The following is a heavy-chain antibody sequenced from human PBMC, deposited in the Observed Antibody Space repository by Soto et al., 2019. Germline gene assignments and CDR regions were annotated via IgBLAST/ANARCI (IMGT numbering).Heavy chain of an antibody. V-gene: IGHV1-18*01. CDR1: GYTFTQYG. D-gene: IGHD3-10*01. Sequence: QVQLVQSGAEGKKPGASVKVSCKASGYTFTQYGISWVRQAPGQGLAWMGWISAFNGNTKYVENFQDRVTMTTDTSTNTSYMELRSLRSDDTAMYYCARVYGSGSYIAFDIWGQATMVTVSS. J-gene: IGHJ3*02. CDR3: ARVYGSGSYIAFDI. CDR2: ISAFNGNT.